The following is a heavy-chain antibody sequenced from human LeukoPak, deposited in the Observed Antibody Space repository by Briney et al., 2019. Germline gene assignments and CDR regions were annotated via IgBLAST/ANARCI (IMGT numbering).Heavy chain of an antibody. D-gene: IGHD5-18*01. CDR1: GFTFSGYG. V-gene: IGHV3-33*01. J-gene: IGHJ4*02. CDR2: IWYDGSNK. CDR3: ARDAPGNTALDY. Sequence: PGGSLRLSCAASGFTFSGYGMHWVRQAPGKGLEWVAVIWYDGSNKYYADSVKGRFTISRDNSKNTLYLQMNSLRAEDTAVYYCARDAPGNTALDYWGQGTLVTVSS.